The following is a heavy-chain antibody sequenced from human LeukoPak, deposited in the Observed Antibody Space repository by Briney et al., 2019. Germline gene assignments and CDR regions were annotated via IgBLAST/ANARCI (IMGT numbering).Heavy chain of an antibody. V-gene: IGHV3-30-3*01. J-gene: IGHJ4*02. D-gene: IGHD5-12*01. CDR3: ASQSGYDSAY. CDR2: ISYDGSNK. Sequence: PGGSLRLSCAASGFTFSNYAMHWVRQAPGKGLEWMAVISYDGSNKYYADSVKGRFTISRDNSENMMYLQMNSLRAEDTAVYYCASQSGYDSAYWGQGTLVTVSS. CDR1: GFTFSNYA.